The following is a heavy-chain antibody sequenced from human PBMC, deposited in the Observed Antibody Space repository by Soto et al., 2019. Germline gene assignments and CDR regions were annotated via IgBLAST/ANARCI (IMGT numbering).Heavy chain of an antibody. CDR3: AREIVTAGGNNYFDP. Sequence: SETLSLTCGVSGGTVDSSHWWRWVRQSPGGGLEWIGNVYHTGDTNFNPSLQSRVTISVDKSNNQFSLRLNSLTAADTAVYFCAREIVTAGGNNYFDPWGPGTLVTVSS. CDR1: GGTVDSSHW. J-gene: IGHJ5*02. V-gene: IGHV4-4*02. D-gene: IGHD2-21*02. CDR2: VYHTGDT.